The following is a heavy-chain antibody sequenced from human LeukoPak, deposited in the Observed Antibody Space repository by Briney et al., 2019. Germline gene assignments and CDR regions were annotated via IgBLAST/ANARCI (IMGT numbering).Heavy chain of an antibody. CDR1: GYTFTGYY. Sequence: ASVKVSCKASGYTFTGYYMHWVRQAPGQGLEWMGWINPNSGGTNYAQKFQGRVTMTRDTSISTAYMELSRLRSDDTAVYYCARDHRYCSSISCPYNWFDPWGQGTLVTVSS. V-gene: IGHV1-2*02. J-gene: IGHJ5*02. CDR2: INPNSGGT. D-gene: IGHD2-2*01. CDR3: ARDHRYCSSISCPYNWFDP.